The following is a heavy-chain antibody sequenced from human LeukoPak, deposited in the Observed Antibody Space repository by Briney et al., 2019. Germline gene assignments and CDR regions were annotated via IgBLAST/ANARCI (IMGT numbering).Heavy chain of an antibody. CDR3: ARDNSVRDEAWWFNP. D-gene: IGHD5-24*01. CDR2: MNPNSGNT. CDR1: GYTFSSYD. Sequence: ASVKVSCKASGYTFSSYDINWVRQATGQGLEWMGWMNPNSGNTVYAQKFQGRVTITGNTSISTAYMELSSLRSEDTAVYYCARDNSVRDEAWWFNPWGQGTLVTVSS. V-gene: IGHV1-8*03. J-gene: IGHJ5*02.